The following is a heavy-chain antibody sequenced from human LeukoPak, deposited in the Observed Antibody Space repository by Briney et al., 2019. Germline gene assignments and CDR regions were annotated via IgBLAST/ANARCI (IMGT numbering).Heavy chain of an antibody. D-gene: IGHD6-13*01. V-gene: IGHV3-64*01. Sequence: GGSLRLSCAASGFTFSRYAMHWVRQAPGEGLEYVSAISSNGGSTYYANSVKGRFTISRDKSKNTLYLQMGSLRAEDMAVYYCARDGGSSIDYWGQGALVTVSS. J-gene: IGHJ4*02. CDR3: ARDGGSSIDY. CDR1: GFTFSRYA. CDR2: ISSNGGST.